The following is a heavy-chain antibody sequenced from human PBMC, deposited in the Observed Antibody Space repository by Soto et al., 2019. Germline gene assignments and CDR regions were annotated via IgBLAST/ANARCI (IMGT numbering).Heavy chain of an antibody. J-gene: IGHJ5*02. D-gene: IGHD6-13*01. Sequence: SETLSLTCTVSGGSISSYYWSWIRQPPGKGLEWIGYIYYSGSTNYNPSLKSRVTISVDTSKNQFSLKLSSVTAADTAVYYCARTPSWHSSSNWFDPWGQGTLVTVSS. CDR3: ARTPSWHSSSNWFDP. CDR1: GGSISSYY. V-gene: IGHV4-59*01. CDR2: IYYSGST.